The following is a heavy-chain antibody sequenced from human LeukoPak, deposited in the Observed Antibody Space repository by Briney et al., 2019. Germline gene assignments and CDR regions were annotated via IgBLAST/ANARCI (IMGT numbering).Heavy chain of an antibody. CDR2: IHHSGST. CDR1: GGSFSGYY. D-gene: IGHD5-12*01. J-gene: IGHJ4*02. V-gene: IGHV4-34*01. Sequence: SETLSLTCAVYGGSFSGYYWSWIRQPPGKGLEWIGEIHHSGSTNYNPSLKSRVTISVDTSKNQFSLKLSSVTAADTAVYYCARGGSGIGVVATKRAFDYWGQGTLVTVSS. CDR3: ARGGSGIGVVATKRAFDY.